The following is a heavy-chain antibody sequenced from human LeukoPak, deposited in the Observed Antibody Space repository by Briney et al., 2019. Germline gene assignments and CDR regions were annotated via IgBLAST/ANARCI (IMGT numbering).Heavy chain of an antibody. CDR3: ARGLGIRGDY. Sequence: GRSLRLSWAASGVTVGSYWTGWVRQAPGKRLGWVSRVNSDGTSTTYADPAKGRFTISRDNAKNTLYLRMNSLSAEDTAVYYCARGLGIRGDYWGQGALVTVSS. D-gene: IGHD3-10*01. J-gene: IGHJ4*02. CDR2: VNSDGTST. V-gene: IGHV3-74*01. CDR1: GVTVGSYW.